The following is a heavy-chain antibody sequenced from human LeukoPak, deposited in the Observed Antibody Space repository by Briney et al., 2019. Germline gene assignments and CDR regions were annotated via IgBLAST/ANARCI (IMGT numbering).Heavy chain of an antibody. D-gene: IGHD6-19*01. J-gene: IGHJ4*02. Sequence: GGSLRLSCAASGFTFNIYEFNRVRQAPGKGLEYVSAISSNGGSTYYANSVKGRFTISRDNAKNSLYLQMNSLRAEDTAVYYCATAGYSSGWGPDYWGQGTLVTVSS. CDR1: GFTFNIYE. CDR3: ATAGYSSGWGPDY. CDR2: ISSNGGST. V-gene: IGHV3-64*01.